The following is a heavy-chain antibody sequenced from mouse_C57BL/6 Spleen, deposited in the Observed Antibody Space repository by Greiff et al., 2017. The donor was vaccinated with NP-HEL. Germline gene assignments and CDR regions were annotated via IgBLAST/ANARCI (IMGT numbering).Heavy chain of an antibody. CDR2: IRNKANGYTT. J-gene: IGHJ3*01. CDR3: ARPYYYGSSPFAY. CDR1: GFTFTDYY. D-gene: IGHD1-1*01. V-gene: IGHV7-3*01. Sequence: EVNLVESGGGLVQPGGSLSLSCAASGFTFTDYYMSWVRQPPGKALEWLGFIRNKANGYTTEYSASVKGRFTISRDNAQSILYLQMNALRAEDSAIYYCARPYYYGSSPFAYWGQGTLVTVSA.